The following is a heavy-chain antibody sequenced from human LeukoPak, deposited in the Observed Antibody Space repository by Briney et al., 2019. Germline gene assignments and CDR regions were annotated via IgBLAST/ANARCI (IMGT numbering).Heavy chain of an antibody. CDR2: INPNSGGT. CDR3: AATDDYGDYFFDY. D-gene: IGHD4-17*01. J-gene: IGHJ4*02. Sequence: ASVKVSCKASGYTFTGYYMHWVRQAPGQGLEWMGWINPNSGGTNYAQKFQGRVTMTRDTSISTAYMELSRLRSDDTAVYYCAATDDYGDYFFDYWGQGTLVTVYS. CDR1: GYTFTGYY. V-gene: IGHV1-2*02.